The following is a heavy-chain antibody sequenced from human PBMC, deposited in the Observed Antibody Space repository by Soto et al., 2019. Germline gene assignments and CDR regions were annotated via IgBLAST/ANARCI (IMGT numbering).Heavy chain of an antibody. J-gene: IGHJ4*02. Sequence: EVQLVESGGGLVQPGGSLRLSCAASGFTFSSYSMNWVRQAPGKGLEWVSYIRSFSSTIYYAATVKGRFTISRDNAKNPPDHQRTSLRDAGPAVCHCAREGIAVRGWVYWGQGTLVTVTS. CDR1: GFTFSSYS. CDR2: IRSFSSTI. CDR3: AREGIAVRGWVY. D-gene: IGHD6-19*01. V-gene: IGHV3-48*02.